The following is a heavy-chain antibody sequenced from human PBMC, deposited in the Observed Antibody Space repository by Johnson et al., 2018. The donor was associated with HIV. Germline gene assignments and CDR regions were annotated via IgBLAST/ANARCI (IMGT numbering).Heavy chain of an antibody. CDR2: ISGSGGST. CDR1: GFTFDDYG. Sequence: MQLVESGGGVVRPGGSLRLSCAASGFTFDDYGMSWVRQAPGKGLEWVSAISGSGGSTYYADSVKGRFTISRDDSKNTAYLQMNSLKTEDTAVYYCSYAFDIWGQGTMVTVSS. CDR3: SYAFDI. J-gene: IGHJ3*02. V-gene: IGHV3-23*04.